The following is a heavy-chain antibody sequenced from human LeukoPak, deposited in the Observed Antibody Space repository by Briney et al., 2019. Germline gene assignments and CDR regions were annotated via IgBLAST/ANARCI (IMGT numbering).Heavy chain of an antibody. Sequence: RASVKVSCKASGYTFTSYDINWVRQATGQGLEWMGWMNPNSGNTGYAQKFQGRVTITRNTSISTAYMELSSLRSEDTTVYYCARSGYCSSTSCYGNYYYYGMDVWGQGTTVTVSS. J-gene: IGHJ6*02. V-gene: IGHV1-8*03. CDR2: MNPNSGNT. CDR1: GYTFTSYD. D-gene: IGHD2-2*01. CDR3: ARSGYCSSTSCYGNYYYYGMDV.